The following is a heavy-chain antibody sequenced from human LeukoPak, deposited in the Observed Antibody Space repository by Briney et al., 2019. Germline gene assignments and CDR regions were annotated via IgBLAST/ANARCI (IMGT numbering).Heavy chain of an antibody. J-gene: IGHJ4*02. D-gene: IGHD6-13*01. CDR2: IYYSWST. Sequence: PSETLSLTGTVSGGSISSSSYYWGWIRQPPGKGLEWIGSIYYSWSTYYNPSLKSRVTISVDTSKNQFSLTVASVTTANSAGYYCARFGHSRSWGQGTLVTVSS. V-gene: IGHV4-39*01. CDR1: GGSISSSSYY. CDR3: ARFGHSRS.